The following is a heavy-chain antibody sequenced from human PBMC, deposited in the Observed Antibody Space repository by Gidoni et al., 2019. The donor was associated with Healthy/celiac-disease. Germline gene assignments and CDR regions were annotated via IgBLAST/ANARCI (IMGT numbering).Heavy chain of an antibody. CDR2: INHSGST. Sequence: QVQLQQWGAGLLKPSETLSLTCAVYGGSFSGYYWSWIRQPPGKGLGWIGEINHSGSTNYNPSLKSRVTISVDTSKNQFSLKLSSVTAADTAVYYCARDGSRASSGIDTYFDYWGQGTLVTVSS. D-gene: IGHD6-19*01. V-gene: IGHV4-34*01. CDR1: GGSFSGYY. J-gene: IGHJ4*02. CDR3: ARDGSRASSGIDTYFDY.